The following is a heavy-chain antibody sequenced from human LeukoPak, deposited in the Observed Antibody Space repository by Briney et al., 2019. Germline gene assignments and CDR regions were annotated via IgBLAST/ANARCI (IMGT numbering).Heavy chain of an antibody. Sequence: GESLKSSCKGSGNDFTNYWIGWVRQMPGKGLEWMGIMYPGDSDTRYSPSFQGQVTISADKSISTAYLQWSSLKASDTAMYYCARLQRYCSGANCYLGYFHHWGQGTLVNVSP. D-gene: IGHD2-2*01. CDR1: GNDFTNYW. V-gene: IGHV5-51*01. CDR3: ARLQRYCSGANCYLGYFHH. CDR2: MYPGDSDT. J-gene: IGHJ1*01.